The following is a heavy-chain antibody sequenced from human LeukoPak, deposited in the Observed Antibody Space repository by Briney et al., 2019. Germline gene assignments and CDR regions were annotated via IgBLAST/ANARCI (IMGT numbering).Heavy chain of an antibody. D-gene: IGHD3-10*01. V-gene: IGHV3-73*01. CDR3: TRDAVVRGANPVTQYNWFDP. J-gene: IGHJ5*02. Sequence: GGSLRLSCAASGFTFSGSAMHWVRQASGKGLVWVVRISSKDNSYATAYAASVKGRFTISRDDSKNTAYLQMNSLKTEDTAVYYCTRDAVVRGANPVTQYNWFDPWGQGTLVTVSS. CDR2: ISSKDNSYAT. CDR1: GFTFSGSA.